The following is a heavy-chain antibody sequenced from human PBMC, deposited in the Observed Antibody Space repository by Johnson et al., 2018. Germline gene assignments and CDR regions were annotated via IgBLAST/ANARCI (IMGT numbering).Heavy chain of an antibody. V-gene: IGHV3-48*02. CDR2: ISSSSAAI. J-gene: IGHJ6*02. D-gene: IGHD2-8*01. Sequence: VQLVQSGGGLVQPGGSLRLSCVVSGFTFSSDNMNWVRQAPGKGLQWVSYISSSSAAIYYLDSVKGRFTLSRENAKNSLYLQMNSLRDEDTGVYYFARDQMVYARTSGMDVWGQGTTVTVSS. CDR3: ARDQMVYARTSGMDV. CDR1: GFTFSSDN.